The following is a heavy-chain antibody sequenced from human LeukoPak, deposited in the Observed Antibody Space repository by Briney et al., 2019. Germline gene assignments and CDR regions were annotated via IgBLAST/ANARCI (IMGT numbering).Heavy chain of an antibody. V-gene: IGHV1-69*06. CDR1: AGTFSRYA. Sequence: GSSVKVSCKASAGTFSRYAISWVRQAPGQGLEWMGRITPMSATTSQSQWIQDRVTITADKSTNTVYLDLSSLRSEDTALYFCAGDPPGTPVGFDIWGQGTMVTVSS. CDR2: ITPMSATT. D-gene: IGHD3-10*01. J-gene: IGHJ3*02. CDR3: AGDPPGTPVGFDI.